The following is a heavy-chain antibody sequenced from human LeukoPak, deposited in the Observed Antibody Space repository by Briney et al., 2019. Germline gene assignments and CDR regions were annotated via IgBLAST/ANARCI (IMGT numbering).Heavy chain of an antibody. CDR3: AKDRAIHLVPYYLVPDI. Sequence: GGSLRLSCVASGFTFSSYAMTWVRQAPGKGLEWVSAISGGGGSTYYAGSVKGRFTISRDNSKNTLYLQMNSLRAEDTAIYYCAKDRAIHLVPYYLVPDIWGQGTMVTVSS. CDR1: GFTFSSYA. D-gene: IGHD5-18*01. J-gene: IGHJ3*02. V-gene: IGHV3-23*01. CDR2: ISGGGGST.